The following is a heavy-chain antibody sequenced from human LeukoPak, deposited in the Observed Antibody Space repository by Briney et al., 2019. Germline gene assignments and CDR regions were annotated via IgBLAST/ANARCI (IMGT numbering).Heavy chain of an antibody. CDR2: INHSGST. V-gene: IGHV4-34*01. CDR3: ARLRFLEWLYGLRAFDI. D-gene: IGHD3-3*01. CDR1: GGSFSGYY. Sequence: SETLSLTCAAYGGSFSGYYWSWIRQPPGKGLEWIGEINHSGSTNYNPSLKSRVTISVDTSKNQFSLKLSSVTAADTAVYYCARLRFLEWLYGLRAFDIWGQGTMVTVSS. J-gene: IGHJ3*02.